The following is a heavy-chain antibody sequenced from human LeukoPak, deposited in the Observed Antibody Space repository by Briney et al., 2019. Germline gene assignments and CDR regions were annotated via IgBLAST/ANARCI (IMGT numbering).Heavy chain of an antibody. J-gene: IGHJ4*02. V-gene: IGHV4-38-2*01. CDR3: ATQTRDGYNYYEH. CDR2: IYHSGST. Sequence: PSETLSLTCAVSGYSISSGYYLGWIRQPPGKGLEWIGSIYHSGSTYYNPSLKSRVTISVDTSKNQFSLKLSSVTAAETAVYHCATQTRDGYNYYEHWGQGHLGTDSS. D-gene: IGHD5-24*01. CDR1: GYSISSGYY.